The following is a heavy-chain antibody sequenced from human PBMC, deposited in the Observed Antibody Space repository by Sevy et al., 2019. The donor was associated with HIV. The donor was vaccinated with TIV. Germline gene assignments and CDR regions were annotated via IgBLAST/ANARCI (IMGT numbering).Heavy chain of an antibody. CDR2: ISYDGSNK. Sequence: GGSLRLSCAASGFTFSSYAMHWVRQAPGKGLEWVAVISYDGSNKYYADSVKGRFTISRDNSKNTLYLQMNSLRAEDTAVYYCARWGDYYGSGSNDYWGQGTLVTVSS. CDR3: ARWGDYYGSGSNDY. D-gene: IGHD3-10*01. CDR1: GFTFSSYA. V-gene: IGHV3-30-3*01. J-gene: IGHJ4*02.